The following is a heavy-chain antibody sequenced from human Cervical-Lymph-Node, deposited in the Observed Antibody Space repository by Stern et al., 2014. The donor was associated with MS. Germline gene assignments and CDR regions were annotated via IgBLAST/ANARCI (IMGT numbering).Heavy chain of an antibody. D-gene: IGHD4-23*01. CDR2: IYYSGST. J-gene: IGHJ5*02. Sequence: QVQLVESGPGLVKPSETLSLTCTVSAGSISSYYWSWIRQPPGKGLEWIGYIYYSGSTNYNPSFKSRVTISVDTSKNQLSLKLSSVTAADTAVYYCASQMGDYGGNSAWGQGSLVTVSS. CDR1: AGSISSYY. V-gene: IGHV4-59*01. CDR3: ASQMGDYGGNSA.